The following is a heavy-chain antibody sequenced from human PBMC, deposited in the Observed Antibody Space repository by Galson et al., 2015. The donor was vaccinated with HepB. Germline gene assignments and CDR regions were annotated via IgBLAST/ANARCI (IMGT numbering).Heavy chain of an antibody. CDR3: ARDIGDAGWSPYHDFSNYAMDV. CDR1: GYIINNYG. CDR2: ISSRERKT. D-gene: IGHD4-11*01. V-gene: IGHV1-18*01. J-gene: IGHJ6*02. Sequence: SVKVSCKASGYIINNYGITWVRQAPGQGLEWMGWISSRERKTKYSKNFQGRMTMSTGRSTDTVYMELRSLRFDDTAVYFCARDIGDAGWSPYHDFSNYAMDVWGQGTTVTVSS.